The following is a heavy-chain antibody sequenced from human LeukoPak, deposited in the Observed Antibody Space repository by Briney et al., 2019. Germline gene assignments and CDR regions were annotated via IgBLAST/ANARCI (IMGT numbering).Heavy chain of an antibody. Sequence: GSSVKVSCKASGGTFGSYAIRWVRQAPGQGLEWMGIINPSGGSTSYAQKFQGRVTMTRDTSTSTVYMELSSLRSEDTAVYYCARDILPSYSGYDRTLPDYWGQGTLVTVSS. CDR2: INPSGGST. D-gene: IGHD5-12*01. V-gene: IGHV1-46*01. CDR1: GGTFGSYA. J-gene: IGHJ4*02. CDR3: ARDILPSYSGYDRTLPDY.